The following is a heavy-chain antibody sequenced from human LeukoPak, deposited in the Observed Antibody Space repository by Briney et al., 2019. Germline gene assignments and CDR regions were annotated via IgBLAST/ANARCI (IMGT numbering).Heavy chain of an antibody. V-gene: IGHV3-7*01. D-gene: IGHD2-15*01. CDR3: ANVPRSTVSY. Sequence: GGSLRLSCAASEFSFSTNWMHWVRQTPGKGLEWVAELNEDGSVKYYVDSVKGRFTISRDNARSLLFLQMYNLRSEDTGVYFCANVPRSTVSYWGRGTLVTVSS. CDR2: LNEDGSVK. J-gene: IGHJ4*02. CDR1: EFSFSTNW.